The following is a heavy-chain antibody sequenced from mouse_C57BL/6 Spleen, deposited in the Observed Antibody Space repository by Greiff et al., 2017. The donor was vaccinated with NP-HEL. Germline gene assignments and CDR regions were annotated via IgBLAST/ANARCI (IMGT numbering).Heavy chain of an antibody. CDR3: ARSGDYDGGGAMDY. Sequence: QVQLQQPGAELVMPGASVKLSCKASGYTFTSYWMHWVKQRPGQGLEWIGEIDPSDSYTNYNQKFKGKSTLTVDKSSSTAYMPLSSLTSEDSAVYYCARSGDYDGGGAMDYWGQGTSVTVSS. J-gene: IGHJ4*01. CDR1: GYTFTSYW. D-gene: IGHD2-4*01. CDR2: IDPSDSYT. V-gene: IGHV1-69*01.